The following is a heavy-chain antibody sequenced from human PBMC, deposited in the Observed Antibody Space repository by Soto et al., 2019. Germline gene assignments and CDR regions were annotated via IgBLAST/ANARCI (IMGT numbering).Heavy chain of an antibody. D-gene: IGHD5-18*01. J-gene: IGHJ3*02. CDR1: GGSISSGGYY. Sequence: PSETLSLTCTVSGGSISSGGYYWSWIRQHPGKGLEWIGYIYYSGSTYYNPSLKSRVTISVDTSKNQFSLKLSSVTAEDTAVYYCARDPEIQLWLSGAFDIWGQGTMVTVSS. CDR2: IYYSGST. V-gene: IGHV4-31*03. CDR3: ARDPEIQLWLSGAFDI.